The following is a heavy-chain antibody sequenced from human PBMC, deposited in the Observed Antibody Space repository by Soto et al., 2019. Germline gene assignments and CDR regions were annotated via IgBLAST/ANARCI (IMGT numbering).Heavy chain of an antibody. CDR3: ARKELRPRAMDV. V-gene: IGHV1-69*06. CDR2: IIPIFGTA. J-gene: IGHJ6*02. Sequence: QVQLVQSGAELKKPGSSVKVSCKASGGTFSSYAISWVRQAPGQGLEWMGGIIPIFGTANYAPKFQGRVTINADKSTSTAYLELSSLRSEDTAVYYCARKELRPRAMDVWGQGTTLTASS. CDR1: GGTFSSYA. D-gene: IGHD3-3*01.